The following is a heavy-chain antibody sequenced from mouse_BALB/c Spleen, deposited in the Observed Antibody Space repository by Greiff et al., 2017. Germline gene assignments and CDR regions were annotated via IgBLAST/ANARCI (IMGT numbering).Heavy chain of an antibody. Sequence: VKLQESGPELVRPGVSVKISCKGSGYTFTDYAMHWVKQSHAKSLEWIGVISTYSGNTNYNQKFKGKATMTVDKSSSTAYMELARLTSEDSAIYYCARSRSTMITTSWFAYWGQGTLVTVSA. D-gene: IGHD2-4*01. J-gene: IGHJ3*01. V-gene: IGHV1-67*01. CDR2: ISTYSGNT. CDR3: ARSRSTMITTSWFAY. CDR1: GYTFTDYA.